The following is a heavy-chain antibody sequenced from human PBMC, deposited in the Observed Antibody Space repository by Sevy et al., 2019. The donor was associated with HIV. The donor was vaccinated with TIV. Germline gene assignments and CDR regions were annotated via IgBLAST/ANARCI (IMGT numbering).Heavy chain of an antibody. D-gene: IGHD3-22*01. Sequence: ASVKVSCKASGYIFTNYPICWVRQAPGQGLEWMGCIRTSNRETKYTQKLQGRAIMTTDTSTSTVYMDLRNLRSDDTAVYYCARDSEGSGHYYLDYFDYWGQGTLVTVSS. CDR2: IRTSNRET. J-gene: IGHJ4*02. CDR3: ARDSEGSGHYYLDYFDY. V-gene: IGHV1-18*01. CDR1: GYIFTNYP.